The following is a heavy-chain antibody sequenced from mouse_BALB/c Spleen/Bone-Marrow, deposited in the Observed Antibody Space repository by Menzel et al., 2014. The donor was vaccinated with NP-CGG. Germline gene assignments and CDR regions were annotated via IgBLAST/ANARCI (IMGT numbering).Heavy chain of an antibody. Sequence: EVMLVESGGGLVQPGGSLKLSCVASGFTFSSYGMSWVRQTPDNRLELVATINNNGGSTYYPDSVKGQFTISRDNAKNTLYLQMSSLKSEDTAMYYCARVYGWYFDVWGAGTTVTVSS. J-gene: IGHJ1*01. V-gene: IGHV5-6-3*01. CDR3: ARVYGWYFDV. CDR2: INNNGGST. D-gene: IGHD1-1*01. CDR1: GFTFSSYG.